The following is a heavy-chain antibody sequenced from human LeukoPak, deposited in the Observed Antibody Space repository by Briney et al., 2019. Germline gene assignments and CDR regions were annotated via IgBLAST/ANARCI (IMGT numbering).Heavy chain of an antibody. V-gene: IGHV4-59*01. CDR2: IYCSGGT. CDR3: AREDSGYGTYDY. CDR1: GGSFSGYY. J-gene: IGHJ4*02. Sequence: PSETLSLTCAVYGGSFSGYYWSWIRQPPGKGLEWIGYIYCSGGTNYNPSLKSRVTMSVDTSRNQFSLKLYSVTAADTAVYYCAREDSGYGTYDYWGQGTLVTVSS. D-gene: IGHD5-12*01.